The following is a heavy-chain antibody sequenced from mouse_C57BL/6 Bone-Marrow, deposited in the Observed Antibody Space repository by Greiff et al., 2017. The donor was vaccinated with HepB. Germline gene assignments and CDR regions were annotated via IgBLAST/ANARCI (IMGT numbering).Heavy chain of an antibody. J-gene: IGHJ1*03. V-gene: IGHV1-52*01. CDR2: IDPSDSET. Sequence: QVQLQQPGAELVRPGSSVKLSCKASGYTFTSYWMHWVKQRPIQGLEWIGNIDPSDSETHYNQKFKDQATLTVDKSSSTAYMPLSSLTSEDSAVYYGARGVTTVVNWYFDVWGTGTTVTVSS. D-gene: IGHD1-1*01. CDR1: GYTFTSYW. CDR3: ARGVTTVVNWYFDV.